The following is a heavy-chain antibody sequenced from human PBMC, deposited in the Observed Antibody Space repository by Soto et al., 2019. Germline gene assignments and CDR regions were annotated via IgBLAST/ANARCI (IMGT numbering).Heavy chain of an antibody. CDR1: GGSISSGDYY. CDR3: VRDFGYGGATNVPHYFDY. J-gene: IGHJ4*02. V-gene: IGHV4-30-4*01. CDR2: IYYSGST. D-gene: IGHD2-8*01. Sequence: PSETLSLTCTVSGGSISSGDYYWSWIRQAPGKGLEWIGYIYYSGSTYYNPSLKSRVTISVDTLYLQMSSLRAEDTAVYYCVRDFGYGGATNVPHYFDYWGQGTLVTVSS.